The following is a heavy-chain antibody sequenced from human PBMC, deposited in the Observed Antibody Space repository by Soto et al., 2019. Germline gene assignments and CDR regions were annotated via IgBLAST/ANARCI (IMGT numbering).Heavy chain of an antibody. CDR1: GFTFSSYA. J-gene: IGHJ4*02. Sequence: GGSLRLSCAASGFTFSSYAMSWVRQAPGKGLEWVSAISGSGGSTYYADSVKGRFTISRDNSKNTLYLQMNSLRAEDTAVYYCAKRGLYSSVGEGYFDYWGQGTLVTVSS. D-gene: IGHD6-19*01. CDR3: AKRGLYSSVGEGYFDY. CDR2: ISGSGGST. V-gene: IGHV3-23*01.